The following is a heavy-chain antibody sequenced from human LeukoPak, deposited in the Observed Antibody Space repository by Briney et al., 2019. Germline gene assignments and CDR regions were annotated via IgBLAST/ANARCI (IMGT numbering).Heavy chain of an antibody. D-gene: IGHD6-19*01. Sequence: SETLSLTCTVSGDSISSSYWGWIRQPAGKGLEWIGRIHTSGSTYYSPSLKSRVTMSVDTSTNQFSLKLSSVTAADTAMYYCARVRLGRGLDYWGQGTLLTVSS. CDR1: GDSISSSY. CDR3: ARVRLGRGLDY. V-gene: IGHV4-4*07. J-gene: IGHJ4*02. CDR2: IHTSGST.